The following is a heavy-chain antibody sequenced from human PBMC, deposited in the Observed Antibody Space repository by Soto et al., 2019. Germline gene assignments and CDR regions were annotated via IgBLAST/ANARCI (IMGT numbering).Heavy chain of an antibody. Sequence: GGSLRLSYAASGFTFSSYGMHWVRQAPGKGLEWVAVIWYDGSNKYYADSVKGRFTISRDNSKNTLYLQMNSLRAEDTAVYYCARDGEVGDYGAYMDVWGKGTTVTVSS. CDR3: ARDGEVGDYGAYMDV. CDR1: GFTFSSYG. D-gene: IGHD4-17*01. J-gene: IGHJ6*03. V-gene: IGHV3-33*01. CDR2: IWYDGSNK.